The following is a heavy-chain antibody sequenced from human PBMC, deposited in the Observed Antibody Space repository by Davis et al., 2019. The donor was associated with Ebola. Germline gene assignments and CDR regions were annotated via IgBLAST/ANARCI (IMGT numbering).Heavy chain of an antibody. CDR2: ISSSSSYI. Sequence: PGGSLRLSCAASGFTFSSYSMNWVRQAPGKGLEWVSSISSSSSYIYYADSVKGRFTISRDNAKNSLYLQMNSLRAEDTAVYYCARDLKELWGAGEFDYWGQGTLVTVSS. CDR1: GFTFSSYS. CDR3: ARDLKELWGAGEFDY. J-gene: IGHJ4*02. D-gene: IGHD7-27*01. V-gene: IGHV3-21*01.